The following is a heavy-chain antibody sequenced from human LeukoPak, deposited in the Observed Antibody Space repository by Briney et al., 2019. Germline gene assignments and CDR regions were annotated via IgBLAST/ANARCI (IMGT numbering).Heavy chain of an antibody. V-gene: IGHV1-69*06. CDR3: AVFIAAAGYYYYYYMDV. CDR1: GYTFTSYY. D-gene: IGHD6-13*01. J-gene: IGHJ6*03. CDR2: IIPIFGTA. Sequence: SVKVSCKASGYTFTSYYMHWVRQAPGQGLEWMGGIIPIFGTANYAQKFQGRVTITADKSTSTAYMELSSLRSEDTAVYYCAVFIAAAGYYYYYYMDVWGKGTTVTVSS.